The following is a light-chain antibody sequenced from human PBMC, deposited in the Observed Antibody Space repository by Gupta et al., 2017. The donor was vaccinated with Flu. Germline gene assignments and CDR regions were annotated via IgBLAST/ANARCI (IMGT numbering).Light chain of an antibody. CDR1: QSLLYSSNNKNY. CDR2: WAS. J-gene: IGKJ3*01. Sequence: DIVMTQSSDSLAVSLGERATINCKSSQSLLYSSNNKNYLAWYQQKPGQPPKLLIHWASTRQSGVPDRFSGSGSGTDFTLTISGLQAEDVAVYYCQQFYTTPLAFGPGTKVDIK. CDR3: QQFYTTPLA. V-gene: IGKV4-1*01.